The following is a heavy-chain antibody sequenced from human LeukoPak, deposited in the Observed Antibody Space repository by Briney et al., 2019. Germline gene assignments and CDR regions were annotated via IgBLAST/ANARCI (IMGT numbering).Heavy chain of an antibody. Sequence: GSLRLSCAASGFTFSSYAMSWVRQAPGKGLEWVSAISGSGGSTYYADSVKGRFTISRDNSKNTLYLQMNSLRAEDTAVYYCAKVTSSWYFEDYYYIDVWGKRTTVTVSS. J-gene: IGHJ6*03. V-gene: IGHV3-23*01. CDR1: GFTFSSYA. CDR2: ISGSGGST. CDR3: AKVTSSWYFEDYYYIDV. D-gene: IGHD6-13*01.